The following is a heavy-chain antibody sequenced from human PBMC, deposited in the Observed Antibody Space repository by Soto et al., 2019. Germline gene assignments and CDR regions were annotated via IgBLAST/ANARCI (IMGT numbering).Heavy chain of an antibody. Sequence: GGSLRLSCAASGFTFSSYAMHWVRQAPGKGLEWVAVISYDGSNKYYADSVKGRFTISRDNSKNTLYLQMNSLRAEDTAVYYCARTYYYDSSGYWSSDYRGKGTLVTVSS. J-gene: IGHJ4*02. D-gene: IGHD3-22*01. CDR2: ISYDGSNK. CDR3: ARTYYYDSSGYWSSDY. V-gene: IGHV3-30-3*01. CDR1: GFTFSSYA.